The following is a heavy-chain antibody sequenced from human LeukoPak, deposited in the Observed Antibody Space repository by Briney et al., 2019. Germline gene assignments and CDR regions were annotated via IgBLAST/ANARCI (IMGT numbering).Heavy chain of an antibody. CDR3: ARRAGVAVAGTWDYYYGMDV. D-gene: IGHD6-19*01. Sequence: SETLSLTCTVSGGSISSSSYYWGWIRQPPGKGLEWIGSIYYSGSTYYNPSLKSRVTISVDTSKNQFSLKLSSVTAADTAVYYCARRAGVAVAGTWDYYYGMDVWGQGTTVTVSS. V-gene: IGHV4-39*07. CDR2: IYYSGST. CDR1: GGSISSSSYY. J-gene: IGHJ6*02.